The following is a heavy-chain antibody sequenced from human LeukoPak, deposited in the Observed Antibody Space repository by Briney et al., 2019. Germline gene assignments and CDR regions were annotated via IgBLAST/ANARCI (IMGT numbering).Heavy chain of an antibody. CDR2: INHSGST. V-gene: IGHV4-34*01. J-gene: IGHJ4*02. CDR1: GGSFSGYY. D-gene: IGHD3-3*01. Sequence: SETLSLTCAVYGGSFSGYYWSWIRQPPGKGLEWIGEINHSGSTNYNPSLKSRVTISVDTSNNQFSLKLSSVTAADTGVYYCAREWYYDFWSGYFDYWGQGTLVTVSS. CDR3: AREWYYDFWSGYFDY.